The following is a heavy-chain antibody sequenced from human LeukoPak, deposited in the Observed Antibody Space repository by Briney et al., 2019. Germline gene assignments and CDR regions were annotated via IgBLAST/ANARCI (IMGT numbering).Heavy chain of an antibody. CDR1: GFTFGDYA. D-gene: IGHD4-23*01. Sequence: GGSLRLSCTASGFTFGDYAMSWFRQAPGKGLEWVGFIRSKAYGGTTEYAASVKGRFTISRDDSKSIAYLQMNSLKTEDTAVYYCASYGGNSGWFDPWGQGTLVTVSS. CDR3: ASYGGNSGWFDP. J-gene: IGHJ5*02. V-gene: IGHV3-49*03. CDR2: IRSKAYGGTT.